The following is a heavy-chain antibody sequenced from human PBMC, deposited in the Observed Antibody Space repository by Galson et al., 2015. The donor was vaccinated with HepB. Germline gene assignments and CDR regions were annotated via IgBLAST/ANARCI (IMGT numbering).Heavy chain of an antibody. V-gene: IGHV1-69*13. CDR3: ARVRFLEWLPPDYYYYMDV. Sequence: SVTVSCKASGGTFSSYAISWVRQAPGRGLEWMGGIIPIFGTANYAQKFQGRVTITADESTSTAYMELSSLRSEDTAVYYCARVRFLEWLPPDYYYYMDVWGKGTTVTVSS. D-gene: IGHD3-3*01. CDR1: GGTFSSYA. CDR2: IIPIFGTA. J-gene: IGHJ6*03.